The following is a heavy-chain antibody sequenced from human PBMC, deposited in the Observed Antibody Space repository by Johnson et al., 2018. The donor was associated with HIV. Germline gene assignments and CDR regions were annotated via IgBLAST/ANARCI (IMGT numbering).Heavy chain of an antibody. V-gene: IGHV3-30*04. D-gene: IGHD1-7*01. CDR2: ISYDGSDK. Sequence: QVQLVESGGGVVQPGRSLRLSCAASGFTFSSYAMHWVRQAPAKGLEWVAVISYDGSDKYYADSVKGRFTISRDSSKNTLYLQMNSLRAEDTAVYYCTTDYTYPRISGTTGSAFDIWGQGTMVTVSS. CDR1: GFTFSSYA. CDR3: TTDYTYPRISGTTGSAFDI. J-gene: IGHJ3*02.